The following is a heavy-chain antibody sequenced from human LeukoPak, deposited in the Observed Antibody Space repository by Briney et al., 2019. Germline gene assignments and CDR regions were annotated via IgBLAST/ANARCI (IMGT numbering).Heavy chain of an antibody. CDR2: INPSGGST. V-gene: IGHV1-46*01. CDR1: GYTFTSYY. D-gene: IGHD6-13*01. Sequence: ASVKVSCKASGYTFTSYYMHWVRQAPGQGLEWMGIINPSGGSTSYAQKFQGRVTMTRDMSTSTVYMELSSLKSEDTAVYYCARGSSSWYGVYYYYMDVWGKGTTVTVSS. CDR3: ARGSSSWYGVYYYYMDV. J-gene: IGHJ6*03.